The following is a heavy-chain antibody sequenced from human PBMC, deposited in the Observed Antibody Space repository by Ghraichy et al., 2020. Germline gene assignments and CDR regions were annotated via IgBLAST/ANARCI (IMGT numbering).Heavy chain of an antibody. CDR3: AGTDYYDSSVSPYGMDV. J-gene: IGHJ6*02. CDR2: IYTSGST. CDR1: GGSISSGSYY. D-gene: IGHD3-22*01. Sequence: SETLSLTCTVSGGSISSGSYYWSWIRQPAGKGLEWIGRIYTSGSTNYNPSLKSRVTISVDTSKNQFSLKLSSVTAADTAVYYCAGTDYYDSSVSPYGMDVWGQGTTVTVSS. V-gene: IGHV4-61*02.